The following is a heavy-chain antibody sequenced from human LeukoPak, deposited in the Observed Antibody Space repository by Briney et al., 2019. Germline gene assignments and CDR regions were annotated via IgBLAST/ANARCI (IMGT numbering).Heavy chain of an antibody. CDR3: AKKGYYDGSGYYMYYFDH. Sequence: GGSLRLSCAASGFTFSIYAMSWVRQAPGKGLEWVSAISGSGGTAYYADSVKGRFTISRDNSKNTLYLQMNSLRAEDTAVYYCAKKGYYDGSGYYMYYFDHWGQGTLVTVSS. CDR1: GFTFSIYA. CDR2: ISGSGGTA. V-gene: IGHV3-23*01. D-gene: IGHD3-22*01. J-gene: IGHJ4*02.